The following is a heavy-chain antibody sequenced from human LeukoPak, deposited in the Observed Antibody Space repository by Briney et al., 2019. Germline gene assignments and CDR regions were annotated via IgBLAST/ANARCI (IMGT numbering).Heavy chain of an antibody. CDR3: AKKGYYDGSGYYMYYFDH. Sequence: GGSLRLSCAASGFTFSIYAMSWVRQAPGKGLEWVSAISGSGGTAYYADSVKGRFTISRDNSKNTLYLQMNSLRAEDTAVYYCAKKGYYDGSGYYMYYFDHWGQGTLVTVSS. CDR1: GFTFSIYA. CDR2: ISGSGGTA. V-gene: IGHV3-23*01. D-gene: IGHD3-22*01. J-gene: IGHJ4*02.